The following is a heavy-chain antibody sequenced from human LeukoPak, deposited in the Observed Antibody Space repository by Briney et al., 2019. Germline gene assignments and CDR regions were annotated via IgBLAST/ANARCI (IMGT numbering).Heavy chain of an antibody. J-gene: IGHJ6*03. D-gene: IGHD2-15*01. CDR2: ISSSGSTI. CDR3: ARGSPGYCSGGSCYFVANYMDV. V-gene: IGHV3-11*01. CDR1: GFSFSDYY. Sequence: GGSLRLSCTASGFSFSDYYMTWIRQAPGKGLEWVSYISSSGSTIHYGDSVKGRVTISRDNTKNSLFLQMNSLRAEDAAVYYCARGSPGYCSGGSCYFVANYMDVWGKGTTVTVSS.